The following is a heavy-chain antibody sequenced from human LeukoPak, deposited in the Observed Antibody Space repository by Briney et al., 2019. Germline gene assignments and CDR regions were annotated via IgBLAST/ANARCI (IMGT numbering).Heavy chain of an antibody. CDR2: IIPIFGTA. CDR3: VGGAPNWGFDF. Sequence: SVKVSCKASGGTFSSYAISWVRQAPGQGLEWMGGIIPIFGTANYAQNFQGRVTMTRDTSISTAYMELTSLRSEDTAVYYCVGGAPNWGFDFWGQGTLVIVSS. J-gene: IGHJ4*02. V-gene: IGHV1-69*05. D-gene: IGHD7-27*01. CDR1: GGTFSSYA.